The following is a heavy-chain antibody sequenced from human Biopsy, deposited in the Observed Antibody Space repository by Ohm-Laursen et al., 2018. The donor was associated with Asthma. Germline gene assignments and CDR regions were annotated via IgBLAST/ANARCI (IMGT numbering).Heavy chain of an antibody. J-gene: IGHJ4*02. CDR2: IYSGGTS. D-gene: IGHD6-19*01. Sequence: SLRLSCSASGFTVSRDYMFWVRQAPGKGPEWVSVIYSGGTSHTADSVRGRFTISRDYSKNTLYLQMHSLRAEDTAVYYCARGDSSGWSQYYFDYWGQGTLVIVSS. CDR3: ARGDSSGWSQYYFDY. V-gene: IGHV3-53*01. CDR1: GFTVSRDY.